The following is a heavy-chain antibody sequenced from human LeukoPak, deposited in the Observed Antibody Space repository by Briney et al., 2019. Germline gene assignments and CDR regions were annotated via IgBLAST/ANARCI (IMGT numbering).Heavy chain of an antibody. CDR2: ISAYNGNT. Sequence: GASVKVSCKASGYTFTSYGISWVRQAPGQGLEWMGWISAYNGNTNYAQKLQGRVTMTTDTSTSTAYKELRSLRSDDTAVYYCARGQYRTTPRYWFDPWGQGTLVTVSS. CDR1: GYTFTSYG. CDR3: ARGQYRTTPRYWFDP. D-gene: IGHD6-6*01. V-gene: IGHV1-18*01. J-gene: IGHJ5*02.